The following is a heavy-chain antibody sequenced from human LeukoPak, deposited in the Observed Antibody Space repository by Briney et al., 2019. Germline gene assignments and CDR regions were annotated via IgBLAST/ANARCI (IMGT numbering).Heavy chain of an antibody. V-gene: IGHV5-51*01. J-gene: IGHJ4*02. CDR2: IYPGDSDT. CDR1: GYSFTSYW. D-gene: IGHD2-21*02. CDR3: ARVAYCGGDCYSIFFDY. Sequence: GESLQISCKGSGYSFTSYWIGWVRQLPGKGLEWMGIIYPGDSDTRYSPSFQGQVTISADKSISNAYLQWSSLKASDTAMYYCARVAYCGGDCYSIFFDYWGQGTLVTVSS.